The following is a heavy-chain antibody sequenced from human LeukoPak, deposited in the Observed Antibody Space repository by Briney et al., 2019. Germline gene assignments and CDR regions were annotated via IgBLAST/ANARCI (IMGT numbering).Heavy chain of an antibody. J-gene: IGHJ4*02. CDR3: AKAPVTTCRGAFCYPFDY. CDR2: IIDTGNT. CDR1: GFTISSNY. Sequence: PGGSLLLSCAASGFTISSNYKSRGRQGPGKGLEWGSAIIDTGNTYHADSVKGRFTISRDSSKNTLFLQMNRLRPEDAAVYYCAKAPVTTCRGAFCYPFDYWGLGTLVTVSS. V-gene: IGHV3-53*01. D-gene: IGHD2-15*01.